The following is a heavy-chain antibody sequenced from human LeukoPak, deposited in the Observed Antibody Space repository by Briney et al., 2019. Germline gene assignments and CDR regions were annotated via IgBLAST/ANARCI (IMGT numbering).Heavy chain of an antibody. V-gene: IGHV1-69*13. CDR3: ARGWLAESTVVTPYNY. J-gene: IGHJ4*02. D-gene: IGHD4-23*01. Sequence: SVKVSCKASGGTFSNYAINWVRQAPGQGLEWMGGIIPPFGTANYAQKFQGRVTITAVESMSTAYMELSSLRSVDTAVYYCARGWLAESTVVTPYNYWGQGTLVTVSS. CDR2: IIPPFGTA. CDR1: GGTFSNYA.